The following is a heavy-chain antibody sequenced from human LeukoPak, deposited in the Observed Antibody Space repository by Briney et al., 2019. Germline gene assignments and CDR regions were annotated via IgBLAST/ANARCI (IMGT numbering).Heavy chain of an antibody. CDR1: GYTFTSYG. CDR2: ISAYNGNT. J-gene: IGHJ4*02. D-gene: IGHD3-10*01. V-gene: IGHV1-18*01. CDR3: ARDIYGSGSYSPFDY. Sequence: ASVKVSCKASGYTFTSYGISWVRQAPGQGLEWMGWISAYNGNTNYAQKLQGRVTMTTDTSTSTAYMELRSLRSDDTAVYYCARDIYGSGSYSPFDYWGQGTLVTVSS.